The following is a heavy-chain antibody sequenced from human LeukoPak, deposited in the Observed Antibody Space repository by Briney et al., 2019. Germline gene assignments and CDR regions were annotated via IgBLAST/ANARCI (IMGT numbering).Heavy chain of an antibody. V-gene: IGHV1-69*05. Sequence: SVKVSCKASGGTFSSYAISWVRQAPGQGLEWMGGIIPIFGTANYAQKFQGRVTITTDESTSTAYMELSSLRSEDTAVYYCAREARSLRYFDWLPSDYWGQGTLVTVSS. CDR1: GGTFSSYA. CDR3: AREARSLRYFDWLPSDY. D-gene: IGHD3-9*01. CDR2: IIPIFGTA. J-gene: IGHJ4*02.